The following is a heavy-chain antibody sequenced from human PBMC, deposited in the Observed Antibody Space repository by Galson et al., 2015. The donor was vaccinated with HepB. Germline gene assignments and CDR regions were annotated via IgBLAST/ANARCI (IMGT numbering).Heavy chain of an antibody. CDR3: VRSGDFSGYSSR. V-gene: IGHV3-73*01. J-gene: IGHJ4*02. CDR2: IRSKATNYAA. D-gene: IGHD6-13*01. Sequence: SLRLSCAASGFTFSGSAIHWVRQAPGKGPEWIGHIRSKATNYAALYVPSLKGRFTIYRDDSKNMAYLHMRSLKTDDTAVYYCVRSGDFSGYSSRWGQGTLVTVSS. CDR1: GFTFSGSA.